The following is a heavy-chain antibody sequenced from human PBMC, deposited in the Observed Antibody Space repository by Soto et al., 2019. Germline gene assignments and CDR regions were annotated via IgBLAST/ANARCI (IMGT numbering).Heavy chain of an antibody. J-gene: IGHJ6*02. CDR2: ISAYNGNT. CDR1: GYTFTSYG. V-gene: IGHV1-18*01. CDR3: ARDVAGGEDYYYDGMDG. Sequence: QVQLVQSGAEVKKPGASVKVSCKASGYTFTSYGISWVRQAPGQGLEWMGWISAYNGNTNYAQKLQGRVTMTTDTYASTRYMGLGSLLSDDKAVYSCARDVAGGEDYYYDGMDGWGQGATVTFSS. D-gene: IGHD3-16*01.